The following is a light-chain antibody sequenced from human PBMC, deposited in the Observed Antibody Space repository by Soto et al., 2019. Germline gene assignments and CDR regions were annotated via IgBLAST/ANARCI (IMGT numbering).Light chain of an antibody. V-gene: IGLV1-47*01. CDR2: RNN. CDR3: AACDDTLSAFYV. CDR1: SSNIASNF. J-gene: IGLJ1*01. Sequence: QSVLTQPPSPSGTPGQRVTISCSGSSSNIASNFVYWYHQLPGTAPKLLLYRNNQWPSGVPDRFSGSNSGTSASPAIREFRPEDEADFYCAACDDTLSAFYVFGTGTKVTVL.